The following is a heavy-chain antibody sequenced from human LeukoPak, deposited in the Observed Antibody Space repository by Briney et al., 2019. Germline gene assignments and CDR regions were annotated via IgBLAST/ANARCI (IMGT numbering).Heavy chain of an antibody. V-gene: IGHV3-49*04. CDR3: ATTMIITGYFDY. J-gene: IGHJ4*02. CDR2: IRSKAFGGTT. Sequence: GGSLRLSCRGSGFTFGDYGISWVRQAPGKGLEWVSFIRSKAFGGTTEYAASVEGRFTISRDDSNALAYLQMNSLKTEDTGIYYCATTMIITGYFDYWGQRIPVTVSS. CDR1: GFTFGDYG. D-gene: IGHD3-22*01.